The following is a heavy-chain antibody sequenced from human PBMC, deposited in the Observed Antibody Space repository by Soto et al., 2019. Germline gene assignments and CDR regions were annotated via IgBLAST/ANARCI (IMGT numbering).Heavy chain of an antibody. CDR3: ARDRITGYSSGGSGY. D-gene: IGHD6-19*01. CDR1: GFTFSSYS. CDR2: ISSSSSYI. V-gene: IGHV3-21*01. Sequence: VQLVESGGGLVKPGGSLRLSCAASGFTFSSYSMNWVRQAPGKGLEWVSSISSSSSYIYYADSVKGRFTISRDNAKNSLYLQMNSLRAEDTAVYYCARDRITGYSSGGSGYWGQGTLVTVSS. J-gene: IGHJ4*02.